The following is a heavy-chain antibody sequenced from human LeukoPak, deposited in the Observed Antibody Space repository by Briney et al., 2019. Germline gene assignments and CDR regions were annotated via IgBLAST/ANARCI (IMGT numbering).Heavy chain of an antibody. V-gene: IGHV1-8*01. Sequence: ASVKVSCEASGYTFTTYDINWVRQAAGQGLEWMGWMNPNSGNTGNAQKFQGRVTMTRNTSISTAYMELTSLKSEDTAVYFCARIAAPGNRRLNFWGQGTLVTVSA. D-gene: IGHD6-13*01. CDR1: GYTFTTYD. CDR3: ARIAAPGNRRLNF. J-gene: IGHJ4*02. CDR2: MNPNSGNT.